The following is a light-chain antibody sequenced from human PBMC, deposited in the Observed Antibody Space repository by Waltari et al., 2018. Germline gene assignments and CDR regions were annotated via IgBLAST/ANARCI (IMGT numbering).Light chain of an antibody. J-gene: IGLJ2*01. Sequence: QSVLTQPPSASGTPGQRVTISCSGSSSNIGSNTVHWYQQLPGTAPKPLSYSNNQRPSGVPDRFSGSKSGTSASLAISGLQSEDEADYYCAAWDDSLNGLVFGGGTKLTVL. CDR3: AAWDDSLNGLV. CDR1: SSNIGSNT. V-gene: IGLV1-44*01. CDR2: SNN.